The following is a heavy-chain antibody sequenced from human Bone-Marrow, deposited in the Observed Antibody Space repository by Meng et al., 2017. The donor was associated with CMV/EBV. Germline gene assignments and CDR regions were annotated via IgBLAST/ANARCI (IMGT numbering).Heavy chain of an antibody. V-gene: IGHV3-7*01. CDR2: IKQDGSEK. CDR3: VSRDSYYPD. CDR1: GFVFSTYS. Sequence: GESLKISCAASGFVFSTYSMNWVRQAPGKGLEWVANIKQDGSEKYYVDSVKGRFTISRDNPKNSLYLQMNYLRAEDTAVYYCVSRDSYYPDWGQGTLVTVSS. D-gene: IGHD1-26*01. J-gene: IGHJ4*02.